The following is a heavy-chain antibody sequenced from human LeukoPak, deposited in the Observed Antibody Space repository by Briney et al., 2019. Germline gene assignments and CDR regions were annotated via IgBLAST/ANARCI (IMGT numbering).Heavy chain of an antibody. J-gene: IGHJ5*01. D-gene: IGHD3-3*01. CDR1: GDSVSSNSAA. V-gene: IGHV6-1*01. CDR2: TYYRSKWFT. Sequence: SQTLSLTCAISGDSVSSNSAARNWVRQSPSRGLEWLGRTYYRSKWFTDYAVSVKSRITINPDTSKNQFSLQLNSVTPEDTAVYYCATDTIFGVARGFAFWGQGALVTVSS. CDR3: ATDTIFGVARGFAF.